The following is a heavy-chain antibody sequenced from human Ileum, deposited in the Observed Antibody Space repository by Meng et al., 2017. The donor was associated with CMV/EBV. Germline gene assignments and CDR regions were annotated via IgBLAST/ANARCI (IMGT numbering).Heavy chain of an antibody. D-gene: IGHD3-10*01. CDR3: AGSGRGPGMDY. J-gene: IGHJ4*02. V-gene: IGHV3-30*03. Sequence: SCAVSGFTFSVYSMHWVRQAPGKGLGWVALISFNGENTYYADSVKGRFTISRDNSKNTVYLQMNSLRDQDTAVYYCAGSGRGPGMDYWGQGTLVTVSS. CDR1: GFTFSVYS. CDR2: ISFNGENT.